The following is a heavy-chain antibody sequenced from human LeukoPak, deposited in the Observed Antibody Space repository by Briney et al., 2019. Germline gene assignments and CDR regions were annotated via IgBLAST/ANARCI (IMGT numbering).Heavy chain of an antibody. V-gene: IGHV4-34*01. CDR1: GFTFSSYA. CDR3: ARRAYYYGSGSYYTSLSGMDV. J-gene: IGHJ6*02. Sequence: GSLRLSCAASGFTFSSYAMSWIRQPPGKGLEWIGEINHSGSTNYNPSLKSRVTISVDTSKNQFSLKLSSVTAADTAVYYCARRAYYYGSGSYYTSLSGMDVWGQGTTVTVSS. D-gene: IGHD3-10*01. CDR2: INHSGST.